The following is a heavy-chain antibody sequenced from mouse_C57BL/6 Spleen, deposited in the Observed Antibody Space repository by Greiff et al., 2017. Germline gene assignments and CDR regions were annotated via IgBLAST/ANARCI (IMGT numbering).Heavy chain of an antibody. D-gene: IGHD1-1*01. CDR2: IYPNSGGT. CDR1: GYTFTSYC. J-gene: IGHJ2*01. CDR3: ARSGRRWDYFDY. Sequence: QVQLQQPGPELVKPGASVKLSCKASGYTFTSYCMHWVKQRPGRGLEWIGRIYPNSGGTTYNEKFKSKATLTADKPSSTAYMQLSSLTSEDSAVYDCARSGRRWDYFDYWGQGTTLTVSS. V-gene: IGHV1-72*01.